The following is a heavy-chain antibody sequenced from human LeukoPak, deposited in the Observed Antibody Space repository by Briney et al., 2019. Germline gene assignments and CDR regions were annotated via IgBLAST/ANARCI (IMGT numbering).Heavy chain of an antibody. V-gene: IGHV3-48*04. J-gene: IGHJ4*02. CDR3: ARSALVAGTSIFDY. CDR2: ISPSSSRI. Sequence: ETLSLTCTVSGGSISSSSYYWGWVRQAPGKGLEWLSYISPSSSRIYYADSVRGRFVTSRDNAKNSLYLQMSSLRADDTAVYYCARSALVAGTSIFDYWGQGILLTVSS. D-gene: IGHD2/OR15-2a*01. CDR1: GGSISSSSYY.